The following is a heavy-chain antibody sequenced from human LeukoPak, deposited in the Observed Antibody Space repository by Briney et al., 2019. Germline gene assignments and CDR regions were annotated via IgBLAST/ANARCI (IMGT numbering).Heavy chain of an antibody. CDR1: GFSLRTSGMR. Sequence: SGPTLMNHTQTLTLTCTFSGFSLRTSGMRVTWIRQPPGKALEWLAHIDWDDDKFYSTSLKTRLTISKHTSKNQVVLTMTHKDPEDTATYYCARLYRSGWFFDYWGQGILVTVSS. D-gene: IGHD6-19*01. CDR2: IDWDDDK. V-gene: IGHV2-70*04. J-gene: IGHJ4*02. CDR3: ARLYRSGWFFDY.